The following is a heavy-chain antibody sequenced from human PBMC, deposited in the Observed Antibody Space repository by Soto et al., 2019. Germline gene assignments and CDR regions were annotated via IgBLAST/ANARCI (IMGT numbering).Heavy chain of an antibody. V-gene: IGHV1-69*13. CDR3: ARGYCISTSCYGGYWWFDP. D-gene: IGHD2-2*01. Sequence: GASVKVSCKASGGTFSSYAISWVRQAPGQGLEWMGGIIPIFGTANYAQKFQGRVTITADESTSTAYMELSSLRSEDTAVYYCARGYCISTSCYGGYWWFDPWGQGTLVTVSS. CDR1: GGTFSSYA. J-gene: IGHJ5*02. CDR2: IIPIFGTA.